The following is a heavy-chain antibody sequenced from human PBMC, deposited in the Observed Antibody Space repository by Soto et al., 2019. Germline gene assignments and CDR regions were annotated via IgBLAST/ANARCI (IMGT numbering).Heavy chain of an antibody. Sequence: SLTLPLPCSVYAGYFSGYHLLSYCLPPWKSIAQPGPLNHSGRTKYNPSLKSRVTRSVETAKNQFSLKLSSVTAADTAVYYCASSAELRYFDWLPTEWAFDYWGQGTLVTVS. CDR3: ASSAELRYFDWLPTEWAFDY. D-gene: IGHD3-9*01. CDR2: LNHSGRT. V-gene: IGHV4-34*01. CDR1: AGYFSGYH. J-gene: IGHJ4*02.